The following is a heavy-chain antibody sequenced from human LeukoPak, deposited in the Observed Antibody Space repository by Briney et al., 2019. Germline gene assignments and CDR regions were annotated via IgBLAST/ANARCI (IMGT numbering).Heavy chain of an antibody. Sequence: PGGSLRLSCAASGFTVSSNYMSWVRQAPGKGLEWVSVIYAGGSTYYADSVKGRFTFSRDNSKNTLYLQMNSLRAEDTAVYYCARGPPNWGYDYWGPGTLVTVSS. CDR2: IYAGGST. D-gene: IGHD7-27*01. CDR1: GFTVSSNY. V-gene: IGHV3-53*01. J-gene: IGHJ4*02. CDR3: ARGPPNWGYDY.